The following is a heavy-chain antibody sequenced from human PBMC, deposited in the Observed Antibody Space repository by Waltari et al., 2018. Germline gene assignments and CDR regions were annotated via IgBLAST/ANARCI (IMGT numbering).Heavy chain of an antibody. CDR2: IYYSGST. V-gene: IGHV4-39*01. J-gene: IGHJ4*02. Sequence: QLQLQESGPGLVKPSETLSLTCTVSGCSSRSSTYHWGWIRQPPGKGLGGIGSIYYSGSTYYNPSLKSRVTISVDTSKNQFSLKLSSVTAADTAVYYCARQNLGIFGVVTLFDYWGQGTLVTVSS. CDR1: GCSSRSSTYH. D-gene: IGHD3-3*01. CDR3: ARQNLGIFGVVTLFDY.